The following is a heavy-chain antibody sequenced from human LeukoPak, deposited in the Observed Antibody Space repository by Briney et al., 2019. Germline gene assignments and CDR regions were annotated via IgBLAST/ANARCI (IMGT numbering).Heavy chain of an antibody. Sequence: GGSLRLSCAASGFTVSSNYMSWVHQAPGKGLEWVSVIYSGGSTYYADSVKGRFTISRDNSKNTLYLQMNSLRAEDTAVYYCARDLGDCGGDCPFDYWGQGTLVTVSS. CDR3: ARDLGDCGGDCPFDY. V-gene: IGHV3-53*01. D-gene: IGHD2-21*02. CDR1: GFTVSSNY. CDR2: IYSGGST. J-gene: IGHJ4*02.